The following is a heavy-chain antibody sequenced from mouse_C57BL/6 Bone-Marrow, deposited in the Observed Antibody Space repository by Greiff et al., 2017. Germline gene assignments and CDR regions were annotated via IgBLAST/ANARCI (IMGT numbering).Heavy chain of an antibody. CDR2: IYPGSGST. Sequence: QVQLQQPGAELVKPGASVKMSCKASGYTFTSYWITWVKQRPGQGLEWIGDIYPGSGSTNYNEKFKSKATLTVDTSSSTAYMQLSSLTSEDSAVYYWAREGGSYGYDREYYAMDYWGQGTSVTVSS. V-gene: IGHV1-55*01. CDR3: AREGGSYGYDREYYAMDY. J-gene: IGHJ4*01. D-gene: IGHD2-2*01. CDR1: GYTFTSYW.